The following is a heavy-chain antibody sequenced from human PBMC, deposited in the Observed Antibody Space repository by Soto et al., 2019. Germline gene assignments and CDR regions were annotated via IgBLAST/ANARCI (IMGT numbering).Heavy chain of an antibody. V-gene: IGHV3-33*08. Sequence: QVQLVESGGGVVQPGGSLRLSCTTSGFTFNTYGMHWVRQAPGKGLEWVASIWYDGSNKYYADSVKGRFTISRDNSKNTLYLPMNSLRAEDTALYYCARADCTGAYCYSWPFNYGVDVWGQGTTVTVSS. J-gene: IGHJ6*02. CDR2: IWYDGSNK. CDR1: GFTFNTYG. CDR3: ARADCTGAYCYSWPFNYGVDV. D-gene: IGHD2-15*01.